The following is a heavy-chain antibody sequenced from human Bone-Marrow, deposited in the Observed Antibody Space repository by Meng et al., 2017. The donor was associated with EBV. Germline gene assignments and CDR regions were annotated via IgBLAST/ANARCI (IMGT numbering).Heavy chain of an antibody. CDR3: ARVAVQGVMWFDP. Sequence: GRQQGSGLGLGKPSGTLSRTCAGSGGDTGSSNCWSWVRQPPGEGLEWIGEIYHSGGTNYNPSLKSRVTISVDKSKNQFSLKLSSVTAADTAVYYCARVAVQGVMWFDPWGQGTLVTVSS. CDR1: GGDTGSSNC. CDR2: IYHSGGT. J-gene: IGHJ5*02. D-gene: IGHD3-10*01. V-gene: IGHV4-4*02.